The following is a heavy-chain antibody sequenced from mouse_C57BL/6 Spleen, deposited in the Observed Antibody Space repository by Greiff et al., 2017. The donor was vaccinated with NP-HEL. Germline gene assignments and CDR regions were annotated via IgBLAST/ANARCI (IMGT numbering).Heavy chain of an antibody. V-gene: IGHV1-15*01. CDR1: GYTFTDYE. CDR3: TTSYPAWFAD. D-gene: IGHD1-1*01. Sequence: VQLVESGAELVRPGASVTLSCKASGYTFTDYEMHWVKQTPVHGLEWIGAIDPETGGTAYNQKFKGKAILTADKSSSTAYMELRSLTSEDSAVYYCTTSYPAWFADWGQVTLVTVSA. CDR2: IDPETGGT. J-gene: IGHJ3*01.